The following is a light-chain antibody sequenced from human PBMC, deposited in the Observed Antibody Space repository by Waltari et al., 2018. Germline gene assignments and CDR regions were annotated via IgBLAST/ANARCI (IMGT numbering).Light chain of an antibody. CDR3: CSYAGSYTWV. Sequence: QSALTPPRSVSESPGQSVPISCTGTSSDVGGYNYVSWYQQHPGKAPKLMIYDVSKRPSGVPDRFSGSKSGNTASLTISGLQAEDEADYYCCSYAGSYTWVFGGGTKLTVL. CDR1: SSDVGGYNY. J-gene: IGLJ3*02. CDR2: DVS. V-gene: IGLV2-11*01.